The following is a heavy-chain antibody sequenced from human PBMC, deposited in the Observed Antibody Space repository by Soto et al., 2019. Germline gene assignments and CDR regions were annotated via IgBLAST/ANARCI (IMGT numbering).Heavy chain of an antibody. CDR2: IDPSDSYT. Sequence: PWESLKISCKGSGYGFTSYWISWVRQMPGKVLEWMGRIDPSDSYTNYSPSFQGHVNISADKSISSAYLQWRILKASDTAMYYCARHGYSNYDYYYYYCMDVWGQGNTVTVAS. V-gene: IGHV5-10-1*01. CDR1: GYGFTSYW. CDR3: ARHGYSNYDYYYYYCMDV. J-gene: IGHJ6*02. D-gene: IGHD4-4*01.